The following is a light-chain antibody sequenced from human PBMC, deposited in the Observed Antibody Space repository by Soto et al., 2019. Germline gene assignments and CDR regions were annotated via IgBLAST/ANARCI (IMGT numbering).Light chain of an antibody. Sequence: LAQPASVSGSPGQSITISCTGTSSDVGGYNYVSWYQQHPGKAPKLMIYDVSDRPSGVSNRFSGSKSGNTASLTISGLQAEDEADYFCSSYTSSSTPFVFGTGTRSPS. CDR2: DVS. J-gene: IGLJ1*01. V-gene: IGLV2-14*03. CDR1: SSDVGGYNY. CDR3: SSYTSSSTPFV.